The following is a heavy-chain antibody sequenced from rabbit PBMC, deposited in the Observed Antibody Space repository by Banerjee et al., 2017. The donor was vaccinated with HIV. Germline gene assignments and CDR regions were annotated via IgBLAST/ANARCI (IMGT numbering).Heavy chain of an antibody. CDR3: ARVPGSSYAYGMDL. D-gene: IGHD8-1*01. CDR1: GIDFSRYYY. CDR2: IYTSSSGST. V-gene: IGHV1S45*01. J-gene: IGHJ6*01. Sequence: QQQLEESGGGLVKPGGTLTLTCKASGIDFSRYYYMCWVRQAPGKGLEWIACIYTSSSGSTYYANWVNGRFTISKTSSTTVTLQMTSLTAADTATYFCARVPGSSYAYGMDLWGPGTLVTV.